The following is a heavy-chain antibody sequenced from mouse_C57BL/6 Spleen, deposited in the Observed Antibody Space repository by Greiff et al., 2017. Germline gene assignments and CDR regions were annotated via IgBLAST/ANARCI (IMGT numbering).Heavy chain of an antibody. Sequence: EVMLVESGGGLVKPGGSLKLSCAASGFTFSSYAMSWVRQTPEKRLEWVATISDGGSYTYYPDNVKGRFTISRDNAKNNLYLQMSHLKSEDTAMYYCARGGGNYVYWGQGTLVTVSA. D-gene: IGHD2-1*01. V-gene: IGHV5-4*03. J-gene: IGHJ3*01. CDR2: ISDGGSYT. CDR1: GFTFSSYA. CDR3: ARGGGNYVY.